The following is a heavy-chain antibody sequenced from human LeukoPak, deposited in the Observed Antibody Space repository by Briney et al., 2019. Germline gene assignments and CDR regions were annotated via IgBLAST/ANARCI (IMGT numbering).Heavy chain of an antibody. CDR2: ISYDGSNK. Sequence: GGSLRLSCAASGFTFSSYAMHWVRQAPGKGLEWVAVISYDGSNKYYAESVKGRFTISSDSANNSLYLQMNNLRAEDTAVYYCARGRLLRLTYFFDSWGQGTLVTVSS. D-gene: IGHD1-26*01. J-gene: IGHJ4*02. CDR1: GFTFSSYA. V-gene: IGHV3-30*04. CDR3: ARGRLLRLTYFFDS.